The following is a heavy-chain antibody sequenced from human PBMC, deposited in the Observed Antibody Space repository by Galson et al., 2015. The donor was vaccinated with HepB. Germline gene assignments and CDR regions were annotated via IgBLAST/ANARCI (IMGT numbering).Heavy chain of an antibody. V-gene: IGHV3-7*01. D-gene: IGHD6-19*01. CDR3: ARAGYSSDWSAYNYYYYMDV. J-gene: IGHJ6*03. CDR2: IKQDGSEK. CDR1: GFTFSNYW. Sequence: SLRLSCAASGFTFSNYWMNWVRQAPGKGLEWVANIKQDGSEKDYGDSVKGRFTISRDNAKKSVYLQMNSLRAEDTAVYYCARAGYSSDWSAYNYYYYMDVWGKGTTVTVSS.